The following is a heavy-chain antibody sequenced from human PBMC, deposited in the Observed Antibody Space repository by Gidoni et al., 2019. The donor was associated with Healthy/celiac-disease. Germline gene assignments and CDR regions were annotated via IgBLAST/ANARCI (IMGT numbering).Heavy chain of an antibody. J-gene: IGHJ4*02. CDR3: ARDGGGGIQGY. Sequence: QVQLVESGGGGVQPGRSLSLSCAASGFTFSGYGMHWVRQGPGKGLGGVAVISNDGSKKYYAGSVKGRFTISRDNSKNTLYLQMDSLGAGDTAVYYCARDGGGGIQGYWGQGTLVTVSS. CDR1: GFTFSGYG. D-gene: IGHD3-16*01. V-gene: IGHV3-30*03. CDR2: ISNDGSKK.